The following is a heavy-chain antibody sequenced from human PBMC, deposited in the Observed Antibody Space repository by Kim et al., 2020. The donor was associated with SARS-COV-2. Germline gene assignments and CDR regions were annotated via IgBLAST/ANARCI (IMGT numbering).Heavy chain of an antibody. CDR1: GGSISSYY. CDR2: IYYSGST. Sequence: SETLSLTCTVSGGSISSYYWSWIRQPPGKGLEWIGDIYYSGSTNYNPSLKSRVTISVDTSMNQFSLKLSSVTAADTAVDYCARLPPPFLTGYLFFDLWGRGTLVAVS. CDR3: ARLPPPFLTGYLFFDL. D-gene: IGHD3-9*01. J-gene: IGHJ2*01. V-gene: IGHV4-59*08.